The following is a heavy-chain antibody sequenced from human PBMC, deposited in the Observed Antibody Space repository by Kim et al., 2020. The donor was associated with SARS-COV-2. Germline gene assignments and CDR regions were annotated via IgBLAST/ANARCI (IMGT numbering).Heavy chain of an antibody. J-gene: IGHJ6*02. Sequence: GGSLRLSCAASGFTFSSYGMHWVRQAPGKGLEWVAVISYDGSNKYYADSVKGRFTISRDNSKNTLYVQMNSLRAEDTAVYYCAKDRYVGATHYYYYYGMDVWGQGTTVTVSS. V-gene: IGHV3-30*18. D-gene: IGHD1-26*01. CDR1: GFTFSSYG. CDR3: AKDRYVGATHYYYYYGMDV. CDR2: ISYDGSNK.